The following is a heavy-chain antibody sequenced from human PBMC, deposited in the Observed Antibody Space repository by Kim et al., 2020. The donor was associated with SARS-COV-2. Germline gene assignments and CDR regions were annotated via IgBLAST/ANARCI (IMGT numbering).Heavy chain of an antibody. CDR2: IWYDGSNK. V-gene: IGHV3-33*01. J-gene: IGHJ4*02. Sequence: GGSLRLSCAASGFTFSSYGMHWVRQAPGKGLEWVAVIWYDGSNKYYADSVKGRFTISRDNSKNTLYLQMNSLRAEDTAVYYCAASSGWYRAFDYWGQGTLVTVSS. CDR3: AASSGWYRAFDY. D-gene: IGHD6-19*01. CDR1: GFTFSSYG.